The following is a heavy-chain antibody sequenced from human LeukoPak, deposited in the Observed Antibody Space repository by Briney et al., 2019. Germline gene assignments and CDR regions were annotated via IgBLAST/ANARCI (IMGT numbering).Heavy chain of an antibody. D-gene: IGHD3-22*01. V-gene: IGHV1-2*02. CDR1: GYTFTGYY. Sequence: ASVKVSCKASGYTFTGYYMHWVRQAPGQGLEWMGWINPNSGGTNYAQKFQGRVTMTRDTSISTAYMELSRLRSDDTAVYYRASIGSSDYYDSSGYYYPFDYWGQGTLVTVSS. J-gene: IGHJ4*02. CDR2: INPNSGGT. CDR3: ASIGSSDYYDSSGYYYPFDY.